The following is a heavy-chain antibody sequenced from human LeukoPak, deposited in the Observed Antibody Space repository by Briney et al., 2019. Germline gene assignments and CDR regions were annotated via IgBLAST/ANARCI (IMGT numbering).Heavy chain of an antibody. J-gene: IGHJ3*02. CDR1: GYRFTTYW. V-gene: IGHV5-51*01. CDR2: FNPGDSDI. D-gene: IGHD2-2*01. CDR3: ARHVSSSRVAFDI. Sequence: GESLKISCEVYGYRFTTYWLGRARQMTGKGLEWMGTFNPGDSDIRYSPSFQGQVTISADKSISTAYLQWSSLKASDTAMYYCARHVSSSRVAFDIWGQGTMVTVSS.